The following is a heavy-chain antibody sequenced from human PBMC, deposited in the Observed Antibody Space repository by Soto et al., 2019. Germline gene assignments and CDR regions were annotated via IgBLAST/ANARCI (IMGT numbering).Heavy chain of an antibody. CDR3: ANGRIGVAAPHDLFDP. D-gene: IGHD3-3*01. J-gene: IGHJ5*02. CDR2: ITGGGENT. Sequence: GGSLRLSCAASGFTFSSYAMSWVRQAPGKGLEWVSSITGGGENTHYADSVKGRFTISRDNSMNTLSLQMNTLRVEDTAVYHCANGRIGVAAPHDLFDPWAQGTQVTVSS. CDR1: GFTFSSYA. V-gene: IGHV3-23*01.